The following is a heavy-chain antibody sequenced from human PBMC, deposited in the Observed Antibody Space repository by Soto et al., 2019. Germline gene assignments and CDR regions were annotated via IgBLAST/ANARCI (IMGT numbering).Heavy chain of an antibody. CDR1: GGSISSGGYY. J-gene: IGHJ6*02. D-gene: IGHD3-22*01. CDR3: ARATYYYDSSGYSAVGMDV. CDR2: IYYSGST. V-gene: IGHV4-31*03. Sequence: QVQLQESGPGLVKPSQTLSLTCTVSGGSISSGGYYWSWIRQHPGKGLEWIAYIYYSGSTYYNPSLRSRVTISVDTSKNQFSLKLSSVTAADTAAYYCARATYYYDSSGYSAVGMDVWGQGTTVTVSS.